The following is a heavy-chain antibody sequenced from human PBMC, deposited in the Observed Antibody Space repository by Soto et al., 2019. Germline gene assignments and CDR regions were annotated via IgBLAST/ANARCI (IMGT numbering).Heavy chain of an antibody. Sequence: QITLRESGPTLVKPTQTLTLTCTFSGFSFSTSGVGVGWIRQPPGKALEWLALIYWDDDKRYSPSLKSRLTITKVTSKNQVVLTMTNMDPVDTVTYYCVEGQPAPIPGHWGQGTLVTVSS. CDR3: VEGQPAPIPGH. J-gene: IGHJ1*01. CDR2: IYWDDDK. D-gene: IGHD2-2*01. CDR1: GFSFSTSGVG. V-gene: IGHV2-5*02.